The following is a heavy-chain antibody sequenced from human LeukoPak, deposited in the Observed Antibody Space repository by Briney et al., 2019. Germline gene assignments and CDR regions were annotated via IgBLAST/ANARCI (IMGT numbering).Heavy chain of an antibody. D-gene: IGHD3-3*01. J-gene: IGHJ4*02. V-gene: IGHV4-59*01. CDR2: IYYSGST. Sequence: SETLSLTCTVSGGSISSYYWSWIRQPPGKGLEWIGYIYYSGSTNYNPSLKSRVTISVDTSKNQFSLKLSSVTAADTAVYYCARVSYDEGFRIDYWGQGTLVTVSS. CDR1: GGSISSYY. CDR3: ARVSYDEGFRIDY.